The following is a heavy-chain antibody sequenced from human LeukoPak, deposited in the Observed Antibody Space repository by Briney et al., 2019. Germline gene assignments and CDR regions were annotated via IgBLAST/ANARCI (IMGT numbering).Heavy chain of an antibody. CDR1: GFAFSRSG. CDR3: ARDIPGALTGYCRGFDY. Sequence: PGGSLRLSCVASGFAFSRSGMNWVRQAPGKGLEWLSCIYPSSSTRHYSDSVKGRLIISRDNAKSSLYLQMNSLTEEDTAVYYCARDIPGALTGYCRGFDYWGQGTPVTVSS. J-gene: IGHJ4*02. CDR2: IYPSSSTR. V-gene: IGHV3-48*02. D-gene: IGHD3-9*01.